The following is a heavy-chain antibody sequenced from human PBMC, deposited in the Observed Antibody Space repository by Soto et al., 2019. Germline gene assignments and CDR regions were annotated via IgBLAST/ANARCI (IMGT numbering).Heavy chain of an antibody. Sequence: PSETLSLTCTASGGSISSGGYYWSWIRQHPGKGLEWIGYIYYSGSTYYNPSLKSRVTISVDTSKNQFSLKLSSVTAADTAVYFCARAGEAIYGQAASWDHWGQGTLDSVS. D-gene: IGHD6-25*01. CDR2: IYYSGST. CDR3: ARAGEAIYGQAASWDH. CDR1: GGSISSGGYY. J-gene: IGHJ4*02. V-gene: IGHV4-31*03.